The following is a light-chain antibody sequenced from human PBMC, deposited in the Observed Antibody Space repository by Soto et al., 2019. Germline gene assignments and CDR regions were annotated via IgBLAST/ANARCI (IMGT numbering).Light chain of an antibody. CDR2: GAS. Sequence: EILLTQSPGTLSLSPGDRATLSCRASQTLTNSFLAWYQQKPGQTPRLLIYGASIMATDIPDRFSGSGSWTDFTLTISRLEPEDFAVYFCHQYGRLPLSFGGGTKVEIK. CDR3: HQYGRLPLS. CDR1: QTLTNSF. V-gene: IGKV3-20*01. J-gene: IGKJ4*01.